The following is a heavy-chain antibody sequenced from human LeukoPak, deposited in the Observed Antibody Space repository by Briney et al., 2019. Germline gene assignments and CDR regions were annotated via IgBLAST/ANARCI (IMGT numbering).Heavy chain of an antibody. D-gene: IGHD6-13*01. J-gene: IGHJ4*02. V-gene: IGHV4-61*01. CDR2: IYHSGST. CDR3: ARAGSSSWYFRGGFDY. Sequence: PSQTLSLTCTVSGASITRGIYYWTWIRQPPGKGLEWIGYIYHSGSTNYYPSLKSRVTISVDTSKNQFSLKLSSVTAADTAVYYCARAGSSSWYFRGGFDYWGQGTLVTVSS. CDR1: GASITRGIYY.